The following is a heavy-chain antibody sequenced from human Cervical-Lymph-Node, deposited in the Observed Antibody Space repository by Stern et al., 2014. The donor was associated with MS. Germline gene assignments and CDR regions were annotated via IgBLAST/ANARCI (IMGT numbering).Heavy chain of an antibody. CDR2: ISWNSGSI. Sequence: EVKLVQSGGGLVQPGRSLRLSCAASGFTFDDYAMHWVRQAPGKGLEWVSGISWNSGSIGYADSVKGRFTISRDNAKNSLYLQMNSLRAEDTALYYCAKSPSMYYYYGMDVWGQGTTVTVSS. V-gene: IGHV3-9*01. CDR1: GFTFDDYA. J-gene: IGHJ6*02. CDR3: AKSPSMYYYYGMDV.